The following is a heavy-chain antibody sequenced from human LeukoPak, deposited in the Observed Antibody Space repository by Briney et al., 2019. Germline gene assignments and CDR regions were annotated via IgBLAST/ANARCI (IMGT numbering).Heavy chain of an antibody. CDR1: GYSFTNYW. CDR3: AREPDSSGYSFDY. D-gene: IGHD3-22*01. Sequence: GESLKISCKGSGYSFTNYWIGWVRQMPGKGLECMGIIYPGDSDTRYSPSFQGQVTISADNSISTAYLQWSGLTASDTAMYYCAREPDSSGYSFDYWGQGTLVTVSS. J-gene: IGHJ4*02. CDR2: IYPGDSDT. V-gene: IGHV5-51*01.